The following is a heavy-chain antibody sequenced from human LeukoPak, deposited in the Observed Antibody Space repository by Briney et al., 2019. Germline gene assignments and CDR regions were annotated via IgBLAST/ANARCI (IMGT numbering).Heavy chain of an antibody. J-gene: IGHJ4*02. CDR2: IIPIFGTA. Sequence: ASVKVSCKASGGTFSSYATSWVRQAPGQGLEWMGGIIPIFGTANYAQKFQGRVTITADESTSTAYMELSSLRSEDTAVYYCARDKDEGYSSSWYRFDYWGQGTLVTVSS. CDR3: ARDKDEGYSSSWYRFDY. V-gene: IGHV1-69*13. D-gene: IGHD6-13*01. CDR1: GGTFSSYA.